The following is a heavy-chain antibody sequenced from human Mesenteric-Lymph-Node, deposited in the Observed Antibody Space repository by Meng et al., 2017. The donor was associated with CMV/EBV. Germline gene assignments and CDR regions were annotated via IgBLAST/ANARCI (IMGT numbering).Heavy chain of an antibody. CDR3: AAGSYYLR. Sequence: GESLKISCAASGFTFSSYAMHWVRQAPGKGLEWVAVISYDGSNKYYADSVKGRFTISRDNSKNTLFLQMDSLRVDDTAVYYCAAGSYYLRWGQGTLVTISS. CDR2: ISYDGSNK. CDR1: GFTFSSYA. J-gene: IGHJ4*02. D-gene: IGHD3-22*01. V-gene: IGHV3-30*04.